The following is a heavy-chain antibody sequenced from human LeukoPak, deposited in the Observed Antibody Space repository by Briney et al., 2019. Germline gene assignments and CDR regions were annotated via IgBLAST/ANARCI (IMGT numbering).Heavy chain of an antibody. CDR2: ISYSGTT. Sequence: PSETLSLTCTVSGGSITSSSGYYWGWIRQPPGKELEWIGSISYSGTTYYNPSLKSRVTIFEDTSKNQFSLKLSSVTAADTAVYYCARLLRRDNWFDPWGQGTLVTVSS. D-gene: IGHD2/OR15-2a*01. CDR3: ARLLRRDNWFDP. CDR1: GGSITSSSGYY. V-gene: IGHV4-39*01. J-gene: IGHJ5*02.